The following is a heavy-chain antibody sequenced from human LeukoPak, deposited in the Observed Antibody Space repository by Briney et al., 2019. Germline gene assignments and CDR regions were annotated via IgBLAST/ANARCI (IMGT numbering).Heavy chain of an antibody. CDR2: INTVNDNT. CDR3: ARDQSLTWYGVPGDY. V-gene: IGHV1-3*04. J-gene: IGHJ4*02. CDR1: GYTFNRYA. Sequence: GASVKVSCKASGYTFNRYAMQWVRQARGQGLEWMGWINTVNDNTEYSQKFHGRVTITRDISASMVYMELSSLRSEDTAVYYCARDQSLTWYGVPGDYWGQGTQVTVSS. D-gene: IGHD4/OR15-4a*01.